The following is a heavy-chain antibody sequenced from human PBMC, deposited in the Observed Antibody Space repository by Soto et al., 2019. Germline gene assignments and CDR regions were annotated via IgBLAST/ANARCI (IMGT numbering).Heavy chain of an antibody. V-gene: IGHV4-39*01. CDR1: GGSISSSSYY. CDR3: ASYGVIAARPFSSLYYYGMDV. J-gene: IGHJ6*02. D-gene: IGHD6-6*01. Sequence: SETLSLTCTVSGGSISSSSYYWGWIRQPPGKGLEWIGSIYYSGSTYYNPSLKSRVTISVDTSKNQFSLKLSSVTAADTAVYYCASYGVIAARPFSSLYYYGMDVWGQGTTVTSP. CDR2: IYYSGST.